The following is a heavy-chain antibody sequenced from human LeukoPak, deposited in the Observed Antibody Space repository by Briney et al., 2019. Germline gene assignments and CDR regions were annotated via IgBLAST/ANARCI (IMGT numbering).Heavy chain of an antibody. CDR2: IYPGDSDT. CDR3: AQRGPDGCYFAY. CDR1: GYTFTSYW. D-gene: IGHD1-1*01. V-gene: IGHV5-51*01. Sequence: GESLKISCKGSGYTFTSYWIAWVRQMPGKGPEWMGIIYPGDSDTRYSPSFRGQVTISADKSITTVYLQWSSLKASDTAMYYCAQRGPDGCYFAYWGQGTLVTVSS. J-gene: IGHJ4*02.